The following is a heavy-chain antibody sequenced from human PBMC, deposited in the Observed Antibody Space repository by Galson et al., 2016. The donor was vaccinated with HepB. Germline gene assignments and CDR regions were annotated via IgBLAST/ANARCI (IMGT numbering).Heavy chain of an antibody. CDR3: ARRDGFDSSYFGMDA. Sequence: ETLSLTCTVSGGSIRNSGFYWGWIRQSPGKGLEWIGNIYYTGSTYYNPSLKTRVTISVDTSKNQVALTLTAVTAADTAVYFCARRDGFDSSYFGMDAWGKGKMVTVSS. V-gene: IGHV4-39*01. J-gene: IGHJ6*03. CDR2: IYYTGST. D-gene: IGHD5-24*01. CDR1: GGSIRNSGFY.